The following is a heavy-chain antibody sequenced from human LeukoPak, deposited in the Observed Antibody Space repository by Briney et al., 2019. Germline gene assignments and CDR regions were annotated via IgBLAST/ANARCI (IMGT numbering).Heavy chain of an antibody. CDR3: ARLLSGGLTGVDY. Sequence: GESLKISCQVSGYSFTNYWIGWVRQMPGKGLEWMGTIYPRDSDTTYSPSFQGQVTISADKSISTAYLQWTSLKASDTAMYYCARLLSGGLTGVDYWGQGTLVTVSS. V-gene: IGHV5-51*01. J-gene: IGHJ4*02. D-gene: IGHD2-8*02. CDR2: IYPRDSDT. CDR1: GYSFTNYW.